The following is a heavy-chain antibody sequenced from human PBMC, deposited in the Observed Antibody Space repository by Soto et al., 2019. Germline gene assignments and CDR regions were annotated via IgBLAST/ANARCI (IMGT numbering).Heavy chain of an antibody. CDR1: GFTFSSYD. V-gene: IGHV3-13*05. D-gene: IGHD2-15*01. J-gene: IGHJ3*02. CDR3: ARAGRTEHAFDI. Sequence: GGSLRLSCAASGFTFSSYDMHWARQATGKGLEWVSAIGTAGDPYYPGSVKGRFTISRENAKNSLYLQMNSLRAGDTAVYYCARAGRTEHAFDIWGQGTMVTVSS. CDR2: IGTAGDP.